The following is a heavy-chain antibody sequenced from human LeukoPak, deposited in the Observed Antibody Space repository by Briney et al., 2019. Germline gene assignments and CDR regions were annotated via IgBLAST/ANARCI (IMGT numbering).Heavy chain of an antibody. J-gene: IGHJ4*02. CDR1: GYTFTDYY. Sequence: ASVKVSCKASGYTFTDYYVRWVRQAPGQGLEWMGWINPNSGGTNYAQKFQGWVTMTQDTSIRTAYLELNRLKSDDTAVYYCARGVVERGNDYWGQGSLVTVSS. D-gene: IGHD2-2*01. V-gene: IGHV1-2*04. CDR2: INPNSGGT. CDR3: ARGVVERGNDY.